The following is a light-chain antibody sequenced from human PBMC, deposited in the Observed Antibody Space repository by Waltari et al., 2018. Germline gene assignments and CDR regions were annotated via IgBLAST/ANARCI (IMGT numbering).Light chain of an antibody. CDR1: QGVRRTF. CDR3: RHNVRLPAT. V-gene: IGKV3-20*01. Sequence: SWNAWQGVRRTFAWNQRKPGQALSRLIYGASPRTTGVPDGFSGGGSGTDFSLTISGLEPEDFAVYYCRHNVRLPATFVQGTKVGIK. CDR2: GAS. J-gene: IGKJ1*01.